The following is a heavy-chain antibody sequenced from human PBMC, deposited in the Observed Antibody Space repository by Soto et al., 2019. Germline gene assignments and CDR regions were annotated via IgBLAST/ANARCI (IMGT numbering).Heavy chain of an antibody. V-gene: IGHV3-15*01. Sequence: KPGGSLRLSCAASGFTFSYAWMGWVRQAPGKGLEWVGRIKSRADGGTTDFAAPVKGRFTISRDDSKNTLYLQMNSLRTEDTAVYYCITYMEHSHHFDYWGQGTLVTVSS. D-gene: IGHD1-1*01. CDR1: GFTFSYAW. J-gene: IGHJ4*02. CDR3: ITYMEHSHHFDY. CDR2: IKSRADGGTT.